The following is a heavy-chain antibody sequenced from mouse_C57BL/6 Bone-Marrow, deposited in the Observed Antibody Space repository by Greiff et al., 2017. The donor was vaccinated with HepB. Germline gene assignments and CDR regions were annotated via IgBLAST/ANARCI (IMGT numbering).Heavy chain of an antibody. Sequence: VQLQQSGAELVRPGASVKLSCKASGYTFTDYYINWVKQRPGQGLEWIARIYPGSGNTYYNEKFKGKATPTAATSSRTAYMQLSSLTSEDSAVYGWARGAYYDDFTGCAMDYWGQGTSVTVSS. J-gene: IGHJ4*01. CDR3: ARGAYYDDFTGCAMDY. V-gene: IGHV1-76*01. CDR2: IYPGSGNT. D-gene: IGHD2-13*01. CDR1: GYTFTDYY.